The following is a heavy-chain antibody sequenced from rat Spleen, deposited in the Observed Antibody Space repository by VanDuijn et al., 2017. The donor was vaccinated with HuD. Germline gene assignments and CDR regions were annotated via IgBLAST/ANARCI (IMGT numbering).Heavy chain of an antibody. Sequence: EVQLVESGGGLVQPGRSLKLSCAASGFTFSDYYMAWVRQAPTKGLGWAATISYDGSRTYYRDSVKGRFTISRDNAKSSLYLQMNSLKSEDTATYYCARHESYYFDYWGQGVMVTVSS. CDR1: GFTFSDYY. J-gene: IGHJ2*01. CDR2: ISYDGSRT. CDR3: ARHESYYFDY. V-gene: IGHV5-29*01.